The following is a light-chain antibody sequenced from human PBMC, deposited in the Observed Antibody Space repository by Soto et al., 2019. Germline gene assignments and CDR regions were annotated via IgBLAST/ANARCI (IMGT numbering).Light chain of an antibody. CDR1: QSISGY. Sequence: EIVLMQSPGTLSLSPGERATLSCRASQSISGYLGWYQQKPGQAPRLLIYADSNRATGIPARFSGSGSGRDFTLTISSLEPEDFSVYYCQQRYNWPITFGQGTRLEIK. CDR3: QQRYNWPIT. CDR2: ADS. V-gene: IGKV3-11*02. J-gene: IGKJ5*01.